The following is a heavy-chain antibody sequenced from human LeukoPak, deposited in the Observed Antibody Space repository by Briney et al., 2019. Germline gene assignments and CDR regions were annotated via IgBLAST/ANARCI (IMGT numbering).Heavy chain of an antibody. V-gene: IGHV1-2*02. CDR1: GYTFTSYY. Sequence: ASVKVSCKASGYTFTSYYMHWVRQAPGQGLEWMGWINPNSGGTNYAQKFQGRVTMTRDTSISTAYMELSRLRSDDTAVYYCASTEVPAANYFDYWGQGTLVTVSS. CDR3: ASTEVPAANYFDY. J-gene: IGHJ4*02. CDR2: INPNSGGT. D-gene: IGHD2-2*01.